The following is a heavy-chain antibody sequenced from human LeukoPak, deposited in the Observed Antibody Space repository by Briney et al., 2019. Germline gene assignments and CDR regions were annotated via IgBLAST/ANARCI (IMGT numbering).Heavy chain of an antibody. CDR1: GASISGSGYY. CDR2: IYDSGST. CDR3: AKSGGYGLIDY. J-gene: IGHJ4*02. V-gene: IGHV4-39*01. D-gene: IGHD1-26*01. Sequence: PSETLSLTCTVSGASISGSGYYWGWIRQPPGKGLEWIGNIYDSGSTYYNASLQSRVTISIDTSKNQFSLRLSSVTAADTAMYYCAKSGGYGLIDYWGQGTLVTVSS.